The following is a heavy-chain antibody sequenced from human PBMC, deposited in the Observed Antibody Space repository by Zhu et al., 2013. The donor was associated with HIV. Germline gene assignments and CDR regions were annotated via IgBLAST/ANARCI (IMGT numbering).Heavy chain of an antibody. Sequence: QVQLVQSGAEVMQPGASVKVSCKASGYTFTGYYIYWVRQAPRQGLEWMGWINPLSGATNYAQKLQGRVIMTTDTSTNTAYMDLRSLRSDDTAMYYCARVAPNYGDYHGPSDYWGQGTLVTVSS. CDR3: ARVAPNYGDYHGPSDY. CDR1: GYTFTGYY. J-gene: IGHJ4*02. CDR2: INPLSGAT. D-gene: IGHD4-17*01. V-gene: IGHV1-2*02.